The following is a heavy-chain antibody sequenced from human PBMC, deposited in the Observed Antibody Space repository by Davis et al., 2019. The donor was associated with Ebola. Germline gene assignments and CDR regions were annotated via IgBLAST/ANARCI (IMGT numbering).Heavy chain of an antibody. CDR2: IYYSGST. Sequence: SETLSLTCTVSGGSISSSSYYWGWIRQPPGKGLEWIGYIYYSGSTNYNPSLKSRVTISVDTSKNQFSLKLSSVTAADTAVYYCARMRVFGVVIPYYYGMDVWGQGTTVTVSS. D-gene: IGHD3-3*01. J-gene: IGHJ6*02. V-gene: IGHV4-39*07. CDR3: ARMRVFGVVIPYYYGMDV. CDR1: GGSISSSSYY.